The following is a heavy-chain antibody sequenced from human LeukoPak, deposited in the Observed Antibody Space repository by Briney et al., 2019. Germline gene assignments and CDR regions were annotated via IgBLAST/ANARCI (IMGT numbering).Heavy chain of an antibody. D-gene: IGHD4-17*01. J-gene: IGHJ4*02. Sequence: SETLSLTCAVHGGSFSGYHWNWIRQSPEKGLEWIGEINDRGRTNYTPSPKSRVSLSVDTSRKEFSLKLSAVTAADTAVYYCARDPTTVTTLPYYFDFWGQGTLVTVSS. CDR1: GGSFSGYH. CDR2: INDRGRT. V-gene: IGHV4-34*01. CDR3: ARDPTTVTTLPYYFDF.